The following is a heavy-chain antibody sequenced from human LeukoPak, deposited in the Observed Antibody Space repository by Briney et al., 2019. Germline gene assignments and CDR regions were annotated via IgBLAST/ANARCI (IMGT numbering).Heavy chain of an antibody. J-gene: IGHJ4*02. CDR2: IYYSGTT. Sequence: SETLSLTCAVSDDSSSSHYWTWIRQPPGKGLEFIGYIYYSGTTNYNPSLRSRVTLSVDTSKNQFSLKLSSVTAADTAVYYCARGGVAAKYYFDYWGPGTLVTVSS. D-gene: IGHD3-10*01. CDR3: ARGGVAAKYYFDY. CDR1: DDSSSSHY. V-gene: IGHV4-59*11.